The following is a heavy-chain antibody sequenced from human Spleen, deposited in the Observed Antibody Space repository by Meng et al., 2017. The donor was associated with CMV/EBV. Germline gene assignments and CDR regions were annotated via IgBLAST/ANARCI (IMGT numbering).Heavy chain of an antibody. CDR2: IYYSGST. V-gene: IGHV4-31*03. Sequence: TCTVSGCSISSGDYYWNWIRQHPGKGLEWIGYIYYSGSTYYNPSLKSRVIILVDTSKNQFSLELSSVTAADTAVYFCARDRNRNWFDAWGQGTLVTVSS. CDR1: GCSISSGDYY. D-gene: IGHD1-14*01. J-gene: IGHJ5*02. CDR3: ARDRNRNWFDA.